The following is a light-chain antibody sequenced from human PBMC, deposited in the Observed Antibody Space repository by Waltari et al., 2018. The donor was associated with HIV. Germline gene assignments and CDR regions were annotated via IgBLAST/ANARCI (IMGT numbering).Light chain of an antibody. CDR2: RAS. CDR1: QSIGNY. J-gene: IGKJ3*01. V-gene: IGKV1-39*01. Sequence: DFQMTQSPPSLSASVGDRVTISCRASQSIGNYLNWYQQRPGEAPNVLIYRASTLQGGVSSRFSGSGSGTDFTLTITSLQPEDFATYFCQQSYSSPTFGPGTKVDI. CDR3: QQSYSSPT.